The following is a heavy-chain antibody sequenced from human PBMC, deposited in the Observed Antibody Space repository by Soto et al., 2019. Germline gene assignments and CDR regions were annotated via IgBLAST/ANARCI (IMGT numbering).Heavy chain of an antibody. Sequence: PGGSLRLSCAASGFTFSSYIMNWVRQAPGKGLEWVSSISSSSSYIYYADSVKGRFTISRDNAKNSLYLQMNSLRAEDTAVYYCARDLRRYYYDSSGSWDYYGMDVWGQGTTVTVSS. CDR3: ARDLRRYYYDSSGSWDYYGMDV. CDR2: ISSSSSYI. J-gene: IGHJ6*02. D-gene: IGHD3-22*01. CDR1: GFTFSSYI. V-gene: IGHV3-21*01.